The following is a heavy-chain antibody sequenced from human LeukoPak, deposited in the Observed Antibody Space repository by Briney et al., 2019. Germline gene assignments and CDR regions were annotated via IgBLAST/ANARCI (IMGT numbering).Heavy chain of an antibody. CDR2: INPNSGGT. D-gene: IGHD5-18*01. Sequence: ASVKVSCKASGYTFTSYDINWVRQAPGQGLEWMGWINPNSGGTNYAQKFQGRVTMTRDTSISTAYMELSRLRSDDTAVYYCARGDTAMVPYFDYWGQGTLVTVSS. V-gene: IGHV1-2*02. CDR1: GYTFTSYD. CDR3: ARGDTAMVPYFDY. J-gene: IGHJ4*02.